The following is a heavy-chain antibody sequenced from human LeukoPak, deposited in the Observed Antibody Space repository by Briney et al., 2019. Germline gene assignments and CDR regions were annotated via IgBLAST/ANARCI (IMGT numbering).Heavy chain of an antibody. CDR3: ARAPAGYSSGWYGWFDP. V-gene: IGHV3-30*04. CDR1: GGTFSSYA. Sequence: SCKASGGTFSSYAMHWVRQAPGKGLEWVAVISYDGSNKYYADSVKGRFTISRDNSKNTLYLQMNSLRAEDTAVYYCARAPAGYSSGWYGWFDPWGQGTLVTVSS. CDR2: ISYDGSNK. D-gene: IGHD6-19*01. J-gene: IGHJ5*02.